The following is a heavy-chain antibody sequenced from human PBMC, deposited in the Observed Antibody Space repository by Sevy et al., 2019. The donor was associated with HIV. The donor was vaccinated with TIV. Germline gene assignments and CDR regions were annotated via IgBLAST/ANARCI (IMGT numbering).Heavy chain of an antibody. CDR1: GYTLTELS. Sequence: ASVKVSCKVSGYTLTELSMHWVRQAPGKGLEWMGGFDPEDGETIYAQKFQGRVTMTEDTSTDTAYMELSSLRSEDTAVYYCATPNNSGSYYCGMDVWGQGTTVTVSS. J-gene: IGHJ6*02. V-gene: IGHV1-24*01. CDR3: ATPNNSGSYYCGMDV. D-gene: IGHD1-26*01. CDR2: FDPEDGET.